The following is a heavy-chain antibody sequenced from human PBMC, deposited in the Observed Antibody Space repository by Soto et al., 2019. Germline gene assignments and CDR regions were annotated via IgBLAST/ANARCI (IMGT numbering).Heavy chain of an antibody. CDR1: GYTFTSYA. V-gene: IGHV1-3*01. Sequence: QVQLVQSGAEVKKPGASVKVSCKASGYTFTSYAMHWVRQAPGQRLEWMGWINAGNGNTKYSQKFQGRVTITRDTSASTAYMELSSLRSEDTAVYYCARTPAFSAVVVRPFDYWGQGTLVTVSS. J-gene: IGHJ4*02. CDR3: ARTPAFSAVVVRPFDY. D-gene: IGHD2-2*01. CDR2: INAGNGNT.